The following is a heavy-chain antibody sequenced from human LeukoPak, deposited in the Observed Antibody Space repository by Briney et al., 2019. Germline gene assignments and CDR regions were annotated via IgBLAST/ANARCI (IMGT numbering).Heavy chain of an antibody. J-gene: IGHJ5*01. Sequence: ASVKVSCKASGYTLTSYAMNWVRQAPGQGLEWMGCVNPNSGDTNYAQKFQGSVTMTRHTSISTVYMELSRLRSDGRAVYYCARASGSYWWFDCWGQGTLVTVAS. CDR2: VNPNSGDT. CDR1: GYTLTSYA. CDR3: ARASGSYWWFDC. V-gene: IGHV1-2*02. D-gene: IGHD1-26*01.